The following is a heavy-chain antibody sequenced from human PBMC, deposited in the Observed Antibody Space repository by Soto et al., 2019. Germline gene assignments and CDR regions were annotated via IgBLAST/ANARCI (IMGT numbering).Heavy chain of an antibody. CDR1: GGTFSSYG. CDR3: VRATIFGVVMAEYYYYGMDV. V-gene: IGHV1-69*13. D-gene: IGHD3-3*01. CDR2: IIPIFGTA. Sequence: GASVKVSCKASGGTFSSYGISWVRQAPGQGLKWMGGIIPIFGTANYAQKFQGRVTITADESTSTAYMELSSLRSEDTAVYYCVRATIFGVVMAEYYYYGMDVWGQGTTVTVFS. J-gene: IGHJ6*02.